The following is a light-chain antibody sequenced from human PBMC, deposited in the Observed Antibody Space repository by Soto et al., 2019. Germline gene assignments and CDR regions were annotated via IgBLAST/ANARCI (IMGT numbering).Light chain of an antibody. CDR2: GAS. Sequence: DIQMTQSPSSLSASVGDRVTITCRASQYIGDFLNCYQQTPGKPPKLLIFGASNLHIGVPSRFSGSGSGTEFTLTISNLLREDFATYYCQQSYFILGTFGRGTKVEI. V-gene: IGKV1-39*01. CDR3: QQSYFILGT. CDR1: QYIGDF. J-gene: IGKJ1*01.